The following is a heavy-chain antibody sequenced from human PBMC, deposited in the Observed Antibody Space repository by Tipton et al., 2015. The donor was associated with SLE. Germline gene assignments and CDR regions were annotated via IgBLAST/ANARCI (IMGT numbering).Heavy chain of an antibody. V-gene: IGHV3-64*02. Sequence: SLRLSCAGSGFSFRNVWMSWLRQPPGKGLEYVSGVSSNGGSTYYAESVKGRFTISRDNSKNTLDLQMGSLSAEDMAVYYCTRGGMDVWGQGTTVTVSS. J-gene: IGHJ6*02. CDR1: GFSFRNVW. CDR3: TRGGMDV. CDR2: VSSNGGST.